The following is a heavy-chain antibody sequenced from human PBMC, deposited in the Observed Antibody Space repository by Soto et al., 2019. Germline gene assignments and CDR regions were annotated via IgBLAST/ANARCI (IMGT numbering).Heavy chain of an antibody. CDR2: IYYSGST. CDR1: GGSISSGGYY. D-gene: IGHD3-10*01. V-gene: IGHV4-31*03. Sequence: QVQLQESGPGLVKPSQTLSLTCTVSGGSISSGGYYWSWIRQHPGKGLEWIGYIYYSGSTYYNPSLKRRVTISVDPSKNQFSLKLSSVTAADTAVYYCATLLWFGEYRAFDIWGQGTMVTVSS. CDR3: ATLLWFGEYRAFDI. J-gene: IGHJ3*02.